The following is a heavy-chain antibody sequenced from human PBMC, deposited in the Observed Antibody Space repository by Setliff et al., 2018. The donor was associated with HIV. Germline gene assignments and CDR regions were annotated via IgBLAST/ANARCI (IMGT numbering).Heavy chain of an antibody. CDR2: ISAYNGNI. CDR3: ARDPNQVGAVAGALDY. V-gene: IGHV1-18*01. Sequence: ASVKVSCKASGYSFTSYGISWVRQAPGQGLEWMGWISAYNGNIKYSQKFQGRVTITRDISASTAYMELSSLRFEDTAVYYCARDPNQVGAVAGALDYWGQGTLVTVSS. CDR1: GYSFTSYG. J-gene: IGHJ4*02. D-gene: IGHD6-19*01.